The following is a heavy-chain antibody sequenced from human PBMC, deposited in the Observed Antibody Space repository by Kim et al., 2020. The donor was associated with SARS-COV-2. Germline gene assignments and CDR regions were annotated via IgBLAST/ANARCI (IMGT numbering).Heavy chain of an antibody. CDR2: IWYDGSNK. CDR3: ARATSDSSGYYSSHFDY. D-gene: IGHD3-22*01. V-gene: IGHV3-33*01. Sequence: GGSLRLSCAASGFTFSSYGMHCVRQAPVKGLEWVAVIWYDGSNKYYADSVKGRFTISRDNSKNTLYLQMNSLRAEDTAVYYCARATSDSSGYYSSHFDYWGQGTLVTVSS. J-gene: IGHJ4*02. CDR1: GFTFSSYG.